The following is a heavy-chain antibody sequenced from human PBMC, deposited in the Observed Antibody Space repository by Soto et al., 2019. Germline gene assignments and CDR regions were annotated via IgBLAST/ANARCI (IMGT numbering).Heavy chain of an antibody. J-gene: IGHJ4*02. Sequence: GGSLRLSCAGSGFTFSSYGIHWVRQAPGKGLEWVSLISYDGGNEKYTESVKDRFTISRDDSHNVAYLQMSSLRTEDTAMYYCAKDRYSGTYPTDFDYWGQGSLVTVSS. CDR2: ISYDGGNE. CDR3: AKDRYSGTYPTDFDY. D-gene: IGHD1-26*01. CDR1: GFTFSSYG. V-gene: IGHV3-30*18.